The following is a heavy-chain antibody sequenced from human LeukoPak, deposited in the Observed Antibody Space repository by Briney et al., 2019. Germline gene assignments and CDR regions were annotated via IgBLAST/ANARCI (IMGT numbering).Heavy chain of an antibody. J-gene: IGHJ4*02. D-gene: IGHD2/OR15-2a*01. CDR2: ISGSGGDT. CDR1: GFTFSNFL. CDR3: AREGISRKMDFDY. V-gene: IGHV3-23*01. Sequence: GSLRLSCAASGFTFSNFLMTWVRQAPGKGPEWVSAISGSGGDTYYADSVKGRFTISRDESKTTLYLQMKSLRAEDTAVYYCAREGISRKMDFDYWGQGTLVTVSS.